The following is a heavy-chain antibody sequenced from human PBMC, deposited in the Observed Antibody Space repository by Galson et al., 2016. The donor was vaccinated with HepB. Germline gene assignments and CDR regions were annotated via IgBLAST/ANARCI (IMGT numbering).Heavy chain of an antibody. V-gene: IGHV3-74*01. CDR3: VSPLHNDGNSGMAFDI. J-gene: IGHJ3*02. Sequence: SLRLSCADSRFTFSSYWMHWVRQVPGKGPVWVSVISGDASGTRYADSVKGRFTISRDNTKNTLYLQVNSLRADDTAFYYCVSPLHNDGNSGMAFDIWGQGTMVTVSS. CDR2: ISGDASGT. CDR1: RFTFSSYW. D-gene: IGHD4-23*01.